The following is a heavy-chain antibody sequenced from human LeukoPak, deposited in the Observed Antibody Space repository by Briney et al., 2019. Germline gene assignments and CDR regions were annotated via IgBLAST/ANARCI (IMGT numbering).Heavy chain of an antibody. CDR2: IQYDGSHK. Sequence: PGGSLRLSCAASGFTFSSCGMHWVRQAPGKGLEWVSFIQYDGSHKNYVDSVKGRFTISRDNSRNTLYLQMFSLRAEDTAVYFCAKDLTLWGQGTVVTVSS. V-gene: IGHV3-30*02. D-gene: IGHD4/OR15-4a*01. CDR1: GFTFSSCG. J-gene: IGHJ3*01. CDR3: AKDLTL.